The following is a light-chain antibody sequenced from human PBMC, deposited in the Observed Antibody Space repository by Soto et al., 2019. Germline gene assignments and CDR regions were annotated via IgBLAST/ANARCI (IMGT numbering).Light chain of an antibody. J-gene: IGKJ1*01. V-gene: IGKV3-20*01. CDR2: GAS. Sequence: DIVMTQSPGTQSLSPGERATLSCRASQSVRSSYLAWYQQKPGQAPRLFIYGASTRATGIPDRFSGGGSGTDFTLTISRLEPADFAVYFCHQYDDSPQTFGQGTKVDI. CDR1: QSVRSSY. CDR3: HQYDDSPQT.